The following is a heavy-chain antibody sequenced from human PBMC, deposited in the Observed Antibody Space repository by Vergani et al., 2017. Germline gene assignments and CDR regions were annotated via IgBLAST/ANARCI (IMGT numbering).Heavy chain of an antibody. CDR2: IIPIFGTA. J-gene: IGHJ6*04. CDR3: ALSLGVVVPAAMDV. CDR1: GGTFSSYA. D-gene: IGHD2-2*01. V-gene: IGHV1-69*01. Sequence: VQLLESGAEVKKPGSSVKVSCKASGGTFSSYAISWVRQAPGQGLEWMGGIIPIFGTANYAQKFQGRVTITADESTSTAYMELSSLRSEDTAVYYCALSLGVVVPAAMDVWGKGTTVTVSS.